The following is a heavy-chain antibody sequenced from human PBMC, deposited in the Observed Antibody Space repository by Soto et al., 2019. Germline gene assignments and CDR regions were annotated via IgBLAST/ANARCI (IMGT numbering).Heavy chain of an antibody. CDR2: IYYSGST. CDR3: ARAYDFWSGYNIDKIWPHPWIYYYYMDV. V-gene: IGHV4-59*01. CDR1: GGSISSYY. Sequence: PSETLSLTRTVPGGSISSYYWRWIRQPPGRGLEGIGYIYYSGSTNYNPSLKSRVTISVDTSKNQFSLKLSSVTAVDTAVYYCARAYDFWSGYNIDKIWPHPWIYYYYMDVWGKGTTVTVSS. D-gene: IGHD3-3*01. J-gene: IGHJ6*03.